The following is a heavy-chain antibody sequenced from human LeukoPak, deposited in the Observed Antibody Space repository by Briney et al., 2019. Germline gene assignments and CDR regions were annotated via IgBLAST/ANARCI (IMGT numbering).Heavy chain of an antibody. Sequence: SETLSLTCTVYGGSISSYYWSWIRQPPGKGLEWIGYIYYSGSTNYNPSLKSRVTISVDTSKNQFSLKLSSVTAADTAVYYCALESGGVMIIDYWGQGTLVTVSS. CDR2: IYYSGST. CDR3: ALESGGVMIIDY. D-gene: IGHD3-10*01. J-gene: IGHJ4*02. CDR1: GGSISSYY. V-gene: IGHV4-59*08.